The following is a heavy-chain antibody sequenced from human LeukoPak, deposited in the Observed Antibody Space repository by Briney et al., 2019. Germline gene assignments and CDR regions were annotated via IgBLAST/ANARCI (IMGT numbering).Heavy chain of an antibody. J-gene: IGHJ4*02. D-gene: IGHD3-3*01. V-gene: IGHV1-69*01. CDR1: GGTFSSYA. CDR2: IIPIFGTA. Sequence: GASVKVSCKASGGTFSSYAISWVRQAPGQGLEWMGGIIPIFGTANYAQKFQGRATITADESTSTAYMELSSLRSEDTAVYYCAHQGFLEWFRGYFDYWGQGTLVTVSS. CDR3: AHQGFLEWFRGYFDY.